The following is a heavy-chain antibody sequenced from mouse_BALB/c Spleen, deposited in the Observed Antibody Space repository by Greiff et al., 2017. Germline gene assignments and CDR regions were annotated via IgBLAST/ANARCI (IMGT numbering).Heavy chain of an antibody. CDR3: ARFTGKYAMDY. J-gene: IGHJ4*01. Sequence: QVHVKQPGAELVKPGASVKLSCKASGYTFTSYWMHWVKQRPGQGLEWIGEINPSNGRTNYNEKFKSKATLTVDKSSSTAYMQLSSLTSEDSAVYYCARFTGKYAMDYWGQGTSVTVSS. D-gene: IGHD4-1*01. V-gene: IGHV1S81*02. CDR1: GYTFTSYW. CDR2: INPSNGRT.